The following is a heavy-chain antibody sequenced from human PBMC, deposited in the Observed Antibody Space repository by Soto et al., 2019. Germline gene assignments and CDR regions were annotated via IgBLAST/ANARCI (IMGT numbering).Heavy chain of an antibody. CDR3: ARDARYSYAKNYGMDV. D-gene: IGHD5-18*01. CDR1: GGTFSSYA. CDR2: IIPIFGTA. V-gene: IGHV1-69*06. J-gene: IGHJ6*02. Sequence: QVQLVQSGAEVKKPGSSVKVSCKASGGTFSSYAISWVRQAPGQGLEWMGGIIPIFGTANYAQKFQGRVTITADKSTSTADMELSSLRSEDTAVYYCARDARYSYAKNYGMDVWGQGTTVTVSS.